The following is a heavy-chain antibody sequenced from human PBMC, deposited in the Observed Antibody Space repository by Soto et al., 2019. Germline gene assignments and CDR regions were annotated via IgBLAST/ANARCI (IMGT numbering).Heavy chain of an antibody. V-gene: IGHV3-23*01. CDR2: ISGSGSTT. D-gene: IGHD2-2*01. CDR3: AKGQGEYQVLAKYYFDN. J-gene: IGHJ4*02. Sequence: GGSLRLSCAASGFTFNRYGMNWVRQAPGKGLEWVSAISGSGSTTYYADSVKGRFTISRDNSKHTLYLQMNSLRAEDSALYYCAKGQGEYQVLAKYYFDNWGQGTLVTVSS. CDR1: GFTFNRYG.